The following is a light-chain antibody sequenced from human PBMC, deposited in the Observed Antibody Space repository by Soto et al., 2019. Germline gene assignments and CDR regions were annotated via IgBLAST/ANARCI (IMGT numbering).Light chain of an antibody. CDR1: QGIGKN. CDR2: TAS. Sequence: DIQMTQSPSSLSSSVGETVTITCRASQGIGKNLAWYQQKPGKVPTVLIYTASTLHSGVPSRFSGSGSGTDFTLTISSLQPEDVAAYFCQKYDSFPWSFGQGTKVEI. CDR3: QKYDSFPWS. J-gene: IGKJ1*01. V-gene: IGKV1-27*01.